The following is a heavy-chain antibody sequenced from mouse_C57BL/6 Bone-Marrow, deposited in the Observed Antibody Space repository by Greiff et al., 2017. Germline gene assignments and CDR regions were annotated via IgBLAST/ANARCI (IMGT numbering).Heavy chain of an antibody. CDR1: GYTFTSYW. J-gene: IGHJ1*03. CDR3: ARPYYSNYWYFYV. Sequence: QVQLQQPGAELVKPGASVKMSCKASGYTFTSYWITWVKQRPGQGLEWIGDIYPGSGSTNYNEKLKSKATLTVDTSYSTAYMQLSSLTSEDSAVYYCARPYYSNYWYFYVWGTGTTVTVSS. CDR2: IYPGSGST. D-gene: IGHD2-5*01. V-gene: IGHV1-55*01.